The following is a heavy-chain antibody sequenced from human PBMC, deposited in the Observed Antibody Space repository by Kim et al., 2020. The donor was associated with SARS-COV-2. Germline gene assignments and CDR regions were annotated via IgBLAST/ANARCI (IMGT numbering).Heavy chain of an antibody. V-gene: IGHV3-74*01. J-gene: IGHJ4*02. D-gene: IGHD6-6*01. CDR3: ARDGGIAARPSDY. Sequence: YTDSVKGRFTISRDNAKNTLYLQMNSLRAEDTAVYYCARDGGIAARPSDYWGQGTLVTVSS.